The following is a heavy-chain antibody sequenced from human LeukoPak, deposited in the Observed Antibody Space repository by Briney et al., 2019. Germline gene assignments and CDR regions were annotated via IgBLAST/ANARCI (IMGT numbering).Heavy chain of an antibody. V-gene: IGHV3-11*01. CDR2: ISSSGSTI. CDR3: ARELGEWELPLVSGV. Sequence: GGSLRLSCAASGFTFSDYYMSWIRQAPGKGLGWVSYISSSGSTIYYADSVKGRFTISRDNAKNSLYLQMNGLRAEDTAVYYCARELGEWELPLVSGVWGQGTLVTVSS. D-gene: IGHD1-26*01. J-gene: IGHJ4*02. CDR1: GFTFSDYY.